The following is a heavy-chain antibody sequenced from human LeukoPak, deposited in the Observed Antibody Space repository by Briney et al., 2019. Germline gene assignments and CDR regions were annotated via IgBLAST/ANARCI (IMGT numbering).Heavy chain of an antibody. J-gene: IGHJ4*02. D-gene: IGHD3-22*01. Sequence: GGSLRLSCAASGFIFSSYAMTWVRQAPGKGLEWVSVITGGGVGTNYADSVKGRFTISRDSSKNTLYLQMNSLRAEDTAVYYCAKNPAYYFESSGYYYFDYWGQGTLVTVSS. CDR3: AKNPAYYFESSGYYYFDY. CDR2: ITGGGVGT. CDR1: GFIFSSYA. V-gene: IGHV3-23*01.